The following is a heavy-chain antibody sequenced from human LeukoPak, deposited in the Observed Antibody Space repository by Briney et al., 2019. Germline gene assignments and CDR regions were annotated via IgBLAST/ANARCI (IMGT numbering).Heavy chain of an antibody. D-gene: IGHD3-9*01. V-gene: IGHV4-59*12. CDR1: GGSISSYY. CDR2: IYYSGST. Sequence: SETLSLTCTVSGGSISSYYWGWIRQPPGKGLEWIGYIYYSGSTNYNPSLKSRVTISVDTSVNQFSLKLSSVTAADTAVYYCARGLRYFDWGPGGMDVWGQGTTVTVSS. CDR3: ARGLRYFDWGPGGMDV. J-gene: IGHJ6*02.